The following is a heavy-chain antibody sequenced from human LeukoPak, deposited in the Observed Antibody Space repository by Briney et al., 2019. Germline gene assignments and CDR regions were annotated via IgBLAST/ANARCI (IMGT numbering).Heavy chain of an antibody. CDR3: AKEYNGYNGVFDY. J-gene: IGHJ4*02. D-gene: IGHD5-24*01. V-gene: IGHV3-21*01. CDR2: ITFGGRYI. CDR1: VFIFSTYS. Sequence: GGTLRLSCAASVFIFSTYSMDWVREAPGKGLEGVSSITFGGRYIYYADSVKGRFTISRDNAKNSLYLQMNSLRAEDTAVYYCAKEYNGYNGVFDYWGQGALVTVAS.